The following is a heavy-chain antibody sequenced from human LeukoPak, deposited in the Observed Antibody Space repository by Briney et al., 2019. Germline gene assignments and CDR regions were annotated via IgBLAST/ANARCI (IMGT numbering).Heavy chain of an antibody. D-gene: IGHD3-10*01. CDR3: ATVTYGRLDY. J-gene: IGHJ4*02. CDR1: GFTFSDYY. Sequence: GGSLRLSCAASGFTFSDYYMRWFRQAPGKGLEWVSYISSSGRTIYYADSVKGRFTISRDNAKNSLYLQMNSLRVEDRAVYYCATVTYGRLDYWGQGTLVTVSS. V-gene: IGHV3-11*04. CDR2: ISSSGRTI.